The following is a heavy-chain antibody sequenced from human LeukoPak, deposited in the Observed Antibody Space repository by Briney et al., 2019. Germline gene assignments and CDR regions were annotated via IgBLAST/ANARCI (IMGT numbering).Heavy chain of an antibody. CDR1: GFSFSSYS. J-gene: IGHJ4*02. V-gene: IGHV3-21*01. CDR2: ISFSGNDI. Sequence: GGSLRLSCAASGFSFSSYSMNWVRQAPGKGLEWVPSISFSGNDIYYADSVKGRFTISRDNAKNSLYLQINSLRVEDTAVYYCARDLGGIAADGTAYWGQGTLVIVSS. D-gene: IGHD6-13*01. CDR3: ARDLGGIAADGTAY.